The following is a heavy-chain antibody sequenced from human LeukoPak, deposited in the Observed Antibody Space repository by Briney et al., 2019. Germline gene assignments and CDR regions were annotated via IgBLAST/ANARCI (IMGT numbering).Heavy chain of an antibody. CDR1: GFPLSSYW. Sequence: GGSLTLSCTASGFPLSSYWVHWVRQATGKGLVWVSRINSDESITTYADSVKGRFPISRDHAKNTVYLQMNSLRAEDTAVYYCARRDLEGWYFDLWGRGTLVTVSS. J-gene: IGHJ2*01. CDR2: INSDESIT. CDR3: ARRDLEGWYFDL. V-gene: IGHV3-74*01.